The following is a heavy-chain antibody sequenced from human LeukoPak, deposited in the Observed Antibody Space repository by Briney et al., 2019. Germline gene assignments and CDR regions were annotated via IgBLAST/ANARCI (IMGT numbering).Heavy chain of an antibody. CDR1: GGSFSGYY. D-gene: IGHD3-3*01. V-gene: IGHV4-34*01. Sequence: SETLSLTCAVYGGSFSGYYWSWIRQPPGKGLGWIGEINHSGSTNYNPSLKSRVTISVDTSKNQFSLKLSSVTAADTAVYYCARRAVLRFLYYWGQGTLVTVSS. J-gene: IGHJ4*02. CDR2: INHSGST. CDR3: ARRAVLRFLYY.